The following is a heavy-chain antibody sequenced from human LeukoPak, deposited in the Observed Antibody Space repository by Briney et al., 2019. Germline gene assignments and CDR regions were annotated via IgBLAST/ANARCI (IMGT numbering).Heavy chain of an antibody. Sequence: SETLSLTCSVSGGSISRSSDYWGWIRQPPGKGLEWIGSVFYSGSPYYNPSLKSRLTISVDTSKNQFSLKLTSVTAADTAVYYCARHPRRDGYSNFDFWGQGALVTVSS. CDR3: ARHPRRDGYSNFDF. CDR2: VFYSGSP. V-gene: IGHV4-39*01. CDR1: GGSISRSSDY. J-gene: IGHJ4*02. D-gene: IGHD5-24*01.